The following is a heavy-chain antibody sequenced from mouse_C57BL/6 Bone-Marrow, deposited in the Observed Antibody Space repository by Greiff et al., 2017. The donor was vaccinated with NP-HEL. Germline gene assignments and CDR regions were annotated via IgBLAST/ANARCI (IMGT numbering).Heavy chain of an antibody. J-gene: IGHJ3*01. CDR2: INPNSGST. CDR3: ARGDYDVAVAY. CDR1: GYTFTSYW. V-gene: IGHV1-64*01. Sequence: VQLQQPGAELVKPGASVKLSCEASGYTFTSYWMHWVKQSPGQGLEWIGMINPNSGSTNYNEKFKSKATLTVDKASSTAYMQLSSLTSEDSAVYYCARGDYDVAVAYWGQGTLVTVSA. D-gene: IGHD2-4*01.